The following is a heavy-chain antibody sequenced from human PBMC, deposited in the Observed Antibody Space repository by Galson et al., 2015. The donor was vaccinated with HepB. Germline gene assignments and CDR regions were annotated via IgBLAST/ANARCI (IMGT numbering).Heavy chain of an antibody. V-gene: IGHV3-21*01. D-gene: IGHD4-11*01. CDR3: ARDLYSNWYYYGMDV. CDR1: GFTFSSYS. CDR2: ISSSSSYI. Sequence: SLRLSCAASGFTFSSYSMNWVRQAPGKGLEWVSSISSSSSYIYYADSVKGRFTISRDNAKNSLYLQMNSLRAEDTAVYYCARDLYSNWYYYGMDVWGQGTTVTVSS. J-gene: IGHJ6*02.